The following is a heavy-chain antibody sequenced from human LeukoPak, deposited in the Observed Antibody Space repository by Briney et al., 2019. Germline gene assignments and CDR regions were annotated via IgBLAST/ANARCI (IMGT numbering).Heavy chain of an antibody. V-gene: IGHV4-38-2*02. CDR3: ARDSDSSGFEY. D-gene: IGHD3-22*01. CDR1: GGSISSYY. Sequence: SETLSLTCTVSGGSISSYYRSWIRQPPGKGLEWIGSIYHSGSTYYNPSLKSRVTISVDTSKNQFSLKLSSVTAADTAVYYCARDSDSSGFEYWGQGTLVTVSS. CDR2: IYHSGST. J-gene: IGHJ4*02.